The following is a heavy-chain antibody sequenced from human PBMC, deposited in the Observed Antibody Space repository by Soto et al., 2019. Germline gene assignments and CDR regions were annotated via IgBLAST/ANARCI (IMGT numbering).Heavy chain of an antibody. J-gene: IGHJ4*02. CDR3: AKDMEPGIAVAGTEFDY. D-gene: IGHD6-19*01. CDR2: ISWNSGSI. Sequence: GGSLRLSCAASGFTFDDYAMHWVRQAPGKGLEWVSGISWNSGSIGYADSVKGRFTISRDNAKNSLYLQMNSLRAEDTALYYCAKDMEPGIAVAGTEFDYWGQGTLVTVSS. CDR1: GFTFDDYA. V-gene: IGHV3-9*01.